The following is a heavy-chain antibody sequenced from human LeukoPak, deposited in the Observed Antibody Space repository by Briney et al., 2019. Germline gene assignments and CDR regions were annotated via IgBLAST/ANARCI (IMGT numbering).Heavy chain of an antibody. J-gene: IGHJ4*02. CDR2: INHSGST. CDR3: ARRGYSYGYLSDY. Sequence: SETLSLTCAVYGGSFSGYYWSWIRQPPGKGLEWIGEINHSGSTNYNPSLKSRVTISVDTSKNQFSLKLSSVTAADTAVYYCARRGYSYGYLSDYWGQGTLVTVSS. D-gene: IGHD5-18*01. V-gene: IGHV4-34*01. CDR1: GGSFSGYY.